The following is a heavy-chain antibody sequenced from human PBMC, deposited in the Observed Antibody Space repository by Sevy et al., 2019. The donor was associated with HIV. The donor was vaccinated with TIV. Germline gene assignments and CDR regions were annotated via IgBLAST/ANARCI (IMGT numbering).Heavy chain of an antibody. D-gene: IGHD3-3*01. CDR2: ILFDGRNK. Sequence: GGSLRLSCAASGFTFSDFAMAWVRQAPGKGLEWVALILFDGRNKYYADSVTGRFTISRDNSKKTLFLEMNSLRHDDTAMYYCASRGGDFWNGYNFDHWGQGTLVTVSS. CDR1: GFTFSDFA. V-gene: IGHV3-30*03. CDR3: ASRGGDFWNGYNFDH. J-gene: IGHJ4*02.